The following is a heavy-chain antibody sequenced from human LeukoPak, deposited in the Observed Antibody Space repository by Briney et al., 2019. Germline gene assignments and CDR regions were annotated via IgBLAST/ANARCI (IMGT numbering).Heavy chain of an antibody. V-gene: IGHV3-53*01. CDR3: ARGRGAYYFYMDV. Sequence: HSGGSLRLSCAASGFTVSSTYMSWVRQAPGKGLEWVSVIYSGGSTYYSDSVKGRFTISRDNSKNTLFLQMNSLRAEDTAVYCCARGRGAYYFYMDVWGKGTTVTVSS. J-gene: IGHJ6*03. CDR1: GFTVSSTY. CDR2: IYSGGST. D-gene: IGHD3-16*01.